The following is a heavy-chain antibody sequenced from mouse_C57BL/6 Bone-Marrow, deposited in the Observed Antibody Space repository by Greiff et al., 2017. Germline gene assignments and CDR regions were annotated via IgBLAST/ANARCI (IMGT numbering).Heavy chain of an antibody. CDR3: ASRYYGSSWAMDY. CDR2: IDPSDSYT. V-gene: IGHV1-69*01. D-gene: IGHD1-1*01. Sequence: QVQLQQPGAELVMPGASVKLSCKASGYTFTSYWMHWVKQRPGQGLEWIGEIDPSDSYTNYNQKFKGKSTLTVDKSSSTAYMQLSSLTSAYSAVYYCASRYYGSSWAMDYWGQGTSVTVSS. CDR1: GYTFTSYW. J-gene: IGHJ4*01.